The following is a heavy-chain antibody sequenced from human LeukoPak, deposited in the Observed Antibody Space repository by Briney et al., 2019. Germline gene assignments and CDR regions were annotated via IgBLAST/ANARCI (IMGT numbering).Heavy chain of an antibody. CDR1: GGSISSYY. V-gene: IGHV4-59*08. D-gene: IGHD6-19*01. Sequence: SETLSLTCTVSGGSISSYYWSWIRQPPGKGLEWIGYIYYSGSTNYNPSLKSRVTISVDTSKNQFSLKLSSVTAADTAVYYCAGHQIPGAGSNWFDPWGQGTLVTVSS. CDR2: IYYSGST. CDR3: AGHQIPGAGSNWFDP. J-gene: IGHJ5*02.